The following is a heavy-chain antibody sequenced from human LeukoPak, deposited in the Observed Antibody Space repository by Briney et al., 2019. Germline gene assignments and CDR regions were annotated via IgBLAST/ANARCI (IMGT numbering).Heavy chain of an antibody. CDR2: IWYDGSNE. J-gene: IGHJ4*02. CDR1: GFTFSTHA. D-gene: IGHD2-15*01. Sequence: PGGSLRLSCATSGFTFSTHAMHWVRQAPGKGLEWVAVIWYDGSNEHYADSVKGRFTISRDNSRNTLYLQMNSLRVEDTAVYYCAREVDCSGGWCYRGEFDYWGQGTLVTVSS. V-gene: IGHV3-33*01. CDR3: AREVDCSGGWCYRGEFDY.